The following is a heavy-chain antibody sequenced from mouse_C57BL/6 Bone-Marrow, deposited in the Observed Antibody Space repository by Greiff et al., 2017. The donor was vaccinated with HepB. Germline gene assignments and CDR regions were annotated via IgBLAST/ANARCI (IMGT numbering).Heavy chain of an antibody. Sequence: EVQLQQSVAELVRPGASVKLSCTASGFNIKNTYMHWVKQRPEQGLEWIGRIDPANGNTKYAPKFQGKATITADTSSNTAYLQLSSLTSEDTAIYCCAPYYYGSSYYFDCWGQGTTLTVSS. D-gene: IGHD1-1*01. CDR3: APYYYGSSYYFDC. CDR1: GFNIKNTY. CDR2: IDPANGNT. J-gene: IGHJ2*01. V-gene: IGHV14-3*01.